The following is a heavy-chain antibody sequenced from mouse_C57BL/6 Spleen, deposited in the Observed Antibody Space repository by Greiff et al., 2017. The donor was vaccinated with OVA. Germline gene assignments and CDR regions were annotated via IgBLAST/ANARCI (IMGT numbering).Heavy chain of an antibody. J-gene: IGHJ1*03. V-gene: IGHV1-26*01. Sequence: EVQLQQSGPELVKPGASVKISCKASGYTFTDYYMNWVKQSHGKSLEWIGDINPNNGGTSYNQKFKGKATLTVDKSSSTAYMELRSLTSEDSAVYYCARSSIYDGYYVGYFDVWGTGTTVTVSS. CDR3: ARSSIYDGYYVGYFDV. CDR2: INPNNGGT. CDR1: GYTFTDYY. D-gene: IGHD2-3*01.